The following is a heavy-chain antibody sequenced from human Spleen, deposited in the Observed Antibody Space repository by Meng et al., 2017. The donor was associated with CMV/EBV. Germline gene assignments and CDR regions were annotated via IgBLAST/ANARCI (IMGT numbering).Heavy chain of an antibody. CDR1: GYIFANYW. CDR2: IYPGDSDD. J-gene: IGHJ4*02. D-gene: IGHD4-23*01. CDR3: ARAPWGGNSVRFDY. Sequence: GESLKISCQASGYIFANYWIGWVRQMPGKGLEWMGIIYPGDSDDRYSPSFQGHVTISADKSISTAYLQWGSLQATDTAIYYCARAPWGGNSVRFDYWGQGTLVTVSS. V-gene: IGHV5-51*01.